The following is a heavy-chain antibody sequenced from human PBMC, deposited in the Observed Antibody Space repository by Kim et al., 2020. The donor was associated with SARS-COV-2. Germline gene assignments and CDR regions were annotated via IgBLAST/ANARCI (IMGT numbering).Heavy chain of an antibody. V-gene: IGHV4-59*01. CDR1: GGSISSYY. Sequence: SETLSLTCTVSGGSISSYYWSWIRQPPGKGLEWIGYIYYSGSTNYNPSLKSRVTISVDTSKNQFSLKLSSVTAADTAVYYCARVVETSYGDDWYFDLWGRGTLVTVSS. CDR3: ARVVETSYGDDWYFDL. D-gene: IGHD4-17*01. J-gene: IGHJ2*01. CDR2: IYYSGST.